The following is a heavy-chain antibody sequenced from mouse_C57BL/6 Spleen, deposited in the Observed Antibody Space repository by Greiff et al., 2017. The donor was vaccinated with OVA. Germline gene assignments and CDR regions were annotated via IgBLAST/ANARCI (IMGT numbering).Heavy chain of an antibody. CDR2: IHPNSGST. CDR3: ASPFYYDYHDG. D-gene: IGHD2-4*01. V-gene: IGHV1-64*01. J-gene: IGHJ2*01. Sequence: QVQLQQPGAELVKPGASVKLSCKASGYTFTSYWMHWVKQRPGQGLEWIGMIHPNSGSTNYNEKFNGKATLTVDKSSSTADMQLSSLTTEDSAVYYCASPFYYDYHDGWGQGTTLTVSS. CDR1: GYTFTSYW.